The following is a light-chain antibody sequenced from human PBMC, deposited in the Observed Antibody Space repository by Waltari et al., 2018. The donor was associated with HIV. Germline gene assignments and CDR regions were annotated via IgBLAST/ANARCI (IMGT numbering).Light chain of an antibody. CDR2: DVS. CDR3: CSYAASSTSPMV. V-gene: IGLV2-14*03. CDR1: SYDIGKYNS. Sequence: SALIQPASMTGSPGQAITISCSGSSYDIGKYNSVSWYQQRPGEVPKLLIFDVSSRPSGVSTRFSGSKSGNSASLTISGLQADDEADYYCCSYAASSTSPMVFGTGTKVTVL. J-gene: IGLJ1*01.